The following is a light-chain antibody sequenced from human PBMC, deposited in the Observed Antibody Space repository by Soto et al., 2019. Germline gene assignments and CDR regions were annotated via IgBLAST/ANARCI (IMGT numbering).Light chain of an antibody. CDR2: DTS. CDR1: TGAVTSGHY. Sequence: QALVTQEPSLTVSPGGTVTLTCGSSTGAVTSGHYPYWFQQKPGQAPRTLIYDTSNKHSWTPARFSGSLLGGKAALTLSGAQPEDEAEYYCLLSDSGANYVVGKGTKVTVL. V-gene: IGLV7-46*01. CDR3: LLSDSGANYV. J-gene: IGLJ1*01.